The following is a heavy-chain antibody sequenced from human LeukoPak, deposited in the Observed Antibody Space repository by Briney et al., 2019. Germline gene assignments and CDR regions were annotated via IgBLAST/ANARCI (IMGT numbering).Heavy chain of an antibody. CDR1: RYTFTGYY. CDR2: INPSSGDT. D-gene: IGHD4-17*01. V-gene: IGHV1-2*02. J-gene: IGHJ4*02. CDR3: AISDFADSDVYFDS. Sequence: ASVKVSCKTSRYTFTGYYLHWVRQAPGQGLEWMGWINPSSGDTNYAQRFQGRVTMTRDTSIGTAYMELKSLISDDTAVFYCAISDFADSDVYFDSWGQGTLVIVSS.